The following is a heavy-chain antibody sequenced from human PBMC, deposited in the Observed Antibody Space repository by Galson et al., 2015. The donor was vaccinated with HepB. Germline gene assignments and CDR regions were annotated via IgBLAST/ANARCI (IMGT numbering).Heavy chain of an antibody. CDR3: ATVFVVVPAAPGDAFDI. J-gene: IGHJ3*02. CDR2: FDPEDGET. CDR1: GYTLTELS. D-gene: IGHD2-2*01. V-gene: IGHV1-24*01. Sequence: SVKVSCKVSGYTLTELSMHWVRQAPGKGLEWMGGFDPEDGETIYAQKFQGRVTLTEDTSTDTAYMELRSLRSEDTAVYYCATVFVVVPAAPGDAFDIWGQGTMVTVSS.